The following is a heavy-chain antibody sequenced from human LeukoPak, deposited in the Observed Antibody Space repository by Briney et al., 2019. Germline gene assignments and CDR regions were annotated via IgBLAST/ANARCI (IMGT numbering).Heavy chain of an antibody. V-gene: IGHV5-51*01. D-gene: IGHD2-2*01. CDR2: IDPRDSDT. J-gene: IGHJ4*02. CDR1: GYSFTSYW. Sequence: GESLKISCKGSGYSFTSYWIGWVRQMPGKGLEWMGIIDPRDSDTKYSPSFRGQVTISAAKSINTAYLQWSSMQASDTAIYYCARRQYQLNKPPFHYWGQGTQVTVSS. CDR3: ARRQYQLNKPPFHY.